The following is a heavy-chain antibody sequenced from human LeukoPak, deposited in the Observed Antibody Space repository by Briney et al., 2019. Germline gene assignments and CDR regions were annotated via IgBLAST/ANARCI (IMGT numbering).Heavy chain of an antibody. CDR2: IYYSGST. J-gene: IGHJ4*02. CDR1: GGSISSSSYY. D-gene: IGHD1-26*01. V-gene: IGHV4-39*07. Sequence: SETLSLTCTVSGGSISSSSYYWGWIRQPPGKGLEWIGSIYYSGSTYYNPSLKSRVTISVDKSKNQFSLKLSSVTAADTAVYYCARDGLYSGSYYAYWGQGTLVTVSS. CDR3: ARDGLYSGSYYAY.